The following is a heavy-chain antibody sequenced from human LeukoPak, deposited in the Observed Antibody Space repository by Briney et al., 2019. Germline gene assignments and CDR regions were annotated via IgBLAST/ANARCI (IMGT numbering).Heavy chain of an antibody. Sequence: GGSLRLSCATSGFTFDDYAMHWVRQAPGKGLEWVSGISWNSGLIGYADSVKGRFTISRVNAKNSLYLQMNSLRAEDTALYYCAKEADYHGELLYYYFDYWGQGTLVTVSS. CDR1: GFTFDDYA. J-gene: IGHJ4*02. CDR3: AKEADYHGELLYYYFDY. CDR2: ISWNSGLI. V-gene: IGHV3-9*01. D-gene: IGHD3-10*01.